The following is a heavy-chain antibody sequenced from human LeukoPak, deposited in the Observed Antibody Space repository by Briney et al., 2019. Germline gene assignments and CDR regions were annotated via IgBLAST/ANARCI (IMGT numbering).Heavy chain of an antibody. D-gene: IGHD6-13*01. J-gene: IGHJ4*02. CDR1: GYTFTNYF. CDR3: ARDAPHRSSSWYY. Sequence: GASVKVSCKASGYTFTNYFMHWVRLAPGQGLVWVGIINPSGDSTNYAQKFQGRVTMTSDTSKSTAYMELSSLRSEDTAVYYCARDAPHRSSSWYYWGQGTLVTVSS. CDR2: INPSGDST. V-gene: IGHV1-46*01.